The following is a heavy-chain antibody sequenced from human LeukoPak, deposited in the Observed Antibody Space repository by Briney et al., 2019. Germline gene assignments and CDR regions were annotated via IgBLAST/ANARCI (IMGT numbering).Heavy chain of an antibody. V-gene: IGHV1-2*02. Sequence: ASVKVSCKASGYTFTGYYMHWVRQAPGQGLEWMGWINPNSGGTNYAQKFQGRVTMTRDTSISTAYMELSRLRSDDTAVYYCAKSDLNYGGNPDYWGQGTLVTVSS. CDR1: GYTFTGYY. CDR3: AKSDLNYGGNPDY. D-gene: IGHD4-23*01. CDR2: INPNSGGT. J-gene: IGHJ4*02.